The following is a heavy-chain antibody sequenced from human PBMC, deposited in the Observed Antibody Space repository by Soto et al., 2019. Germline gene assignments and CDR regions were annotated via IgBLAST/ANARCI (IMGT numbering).Heavy chain of an antibody. CDR3: ARDAAAGRCNLKRGSYFQH. J-gene: IGHJ1*01. D-gene: IGHD6-13*01. Sequence: GGSLRLSCAASGFTFSSYGMHWVRQAPGKGLEWVAVIWYDGSNKYYADSVKGRFTISRDNSKNTLYLQMNSLRAEDTAVYYCARDAAAGRCNLKRGSYFQHWGQGTLVTVSS. CDR1: GFTFSSYG. CDR2: IWYDGSNK. V-gene: IGHV3-33*01.